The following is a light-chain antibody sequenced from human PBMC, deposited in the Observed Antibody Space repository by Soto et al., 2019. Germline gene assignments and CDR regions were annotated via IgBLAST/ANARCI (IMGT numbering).Light chain of an antibody. CDR1: QSVSSSY. J-gene: IGKJ5*01. V-gene: IGKV3-20*01. Sequence: EIVLTQSPGTLSLSPGERATLSCRASQSVSSSYLAWYQQKPGQAPRLLIYGASSRATGIPDRFSGSGSGTDFTLTISRLEPEDFAVYSCQQYGSSPVTFGQGTRLELK. CDR3: QQYGSSPVT. CDR2: GAS.